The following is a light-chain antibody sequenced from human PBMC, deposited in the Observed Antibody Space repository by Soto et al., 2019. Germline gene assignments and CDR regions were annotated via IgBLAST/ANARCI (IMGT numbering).Light chain of an antibody. CDR3: QQSYSTPPLFT. J-gene: IGKJ3*01. CDR2: AAS. CDR1: QSISTY. Sequence: DIQMTQSPSSLSASVGDRVTITCRASQSISTYLNWYQQKPGKAPKLLIYAASRLQSGVPSRFSGSGSGTDFTLIISSLQPEDFATYYCQQSYSTPPLFTFGPGTKVDIK. V-gene: IGKV1-39*01.